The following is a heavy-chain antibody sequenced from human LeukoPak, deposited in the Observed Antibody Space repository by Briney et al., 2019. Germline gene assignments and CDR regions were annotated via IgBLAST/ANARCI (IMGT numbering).Heavy chain of an antibody. D-gene: IGHD3-10*01. V-gene: IGHV3-21*01. CDR3: ARGDYGSGRFDY. J-gene: IGHJ4*02. Sequence: GGSLRLSCAASGFTFSSYSMNWVRQAPGKGLEWVSSISSSSSYIYYADSVKGRFTISRDNAKNSLYLQMNSLRAEDTAVCYCARGDYGSGRFDYWGRGTLVTVSS. CDR1: GFTFSSYS. CDR2: ISSSSSYI.